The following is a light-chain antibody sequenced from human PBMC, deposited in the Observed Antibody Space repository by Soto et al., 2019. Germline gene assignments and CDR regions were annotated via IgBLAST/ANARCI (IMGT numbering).Light chain of an antibody. Sequence: DIQMTQSPSTLSGSVGDRVTITCRASQTISSWLAWYQQKPGKAPKLLIYHASSLQSGVPLRFSGSGSGTEFTLTISSLQPDDFATYYCQQYNLYPETFGQGTKVDIK. V-gene: IGKV1-5*01. CDR2: HAS. CDR3: QQYNLYPET. J-gene: IGKJ1*01. CDR1: QTISSW.